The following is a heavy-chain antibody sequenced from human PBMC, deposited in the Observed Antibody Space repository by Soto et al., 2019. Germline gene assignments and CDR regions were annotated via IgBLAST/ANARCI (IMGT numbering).Heavy chain of an antibody. CDR2: ISYDGSNK. CDR1: GFTFSSYG. CDR3: AKDVHDYYDSSGYHGPFDP. V-gene: IGHV3-30*18. D-gene: IGHD3-22*01. J-gene: IGHJ5*02. Sequence: GGSLRLSCAASGFTFSSYGMHWVRQAPGKGLEWVAVISYDGSNKYYADSVKGRFTISRDNSKNTLYLQMNSLRAEDTAVYYCAKDVHDYYDSSGYHGPFDPWGQGTLVTVSS.